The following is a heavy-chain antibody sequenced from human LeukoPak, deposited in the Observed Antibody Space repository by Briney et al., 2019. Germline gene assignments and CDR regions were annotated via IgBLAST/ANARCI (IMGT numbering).Heavy chain of an antibody. J-gene: IGHJ5*02. CDR3: ALGYCSGGSCYSGGGP. D-gene: IGHD2-15*01. V-gene: IGHV1-24*01. CDR2: FDPEDGET. CDR1: GYTLTELS. Sequence: ASVKVSCKVSGYTLTELSMHWVRQAPGKGLEWMGGFDPEDGETIYAQKFQGRVTMTTDTSTSTAYMELRSLRSDDTAVYYCALGYCSGGSCYSGGGPWGQGTLVTVSS.